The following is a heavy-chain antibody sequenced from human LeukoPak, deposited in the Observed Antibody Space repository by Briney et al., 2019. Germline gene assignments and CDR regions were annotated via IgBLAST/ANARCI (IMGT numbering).Heavy chain of an antibody. D-gene: IGHD1-26*01. CDR2: ISGSGGRT. J-gene: IGHJ6*03. CDR1: GLTFSTYA. CDR3: AKGWDDDYFYYYMDV. V-gene: IGHV3-23*01. Sequence: PGESLRLSCAASGLTFSTYAMSWVRQAPGKGLEWVSGISGSGGRTYYADSVNGRFTISRDNSKNTLYLQMNSLRAEDTAIYYCAKGWDDDYFYYYMDVWGKGTTVTVSS.